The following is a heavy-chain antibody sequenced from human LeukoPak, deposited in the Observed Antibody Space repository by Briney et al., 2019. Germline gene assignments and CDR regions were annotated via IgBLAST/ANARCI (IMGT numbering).Heavy chain of an antibody. V-gene: IGHV1-46*01. J-gene: IGHJ5*02. CDR3: ARDRRIAAAGKGWFDP. D-gene: IGHD6-13*01. CDR2: INPSGGST. CDR1: GYTFTSYY. Sequence: GASVKVSCKASGYTFTSYYMHWVRQAPGQGLEWMGIINPSGGSTSYAQKFQGRVTMTRDMSTSTDYMELSSLRSEDTAVYYCARDRRIAAAGKGWFDPWGQGTLVTVSS.